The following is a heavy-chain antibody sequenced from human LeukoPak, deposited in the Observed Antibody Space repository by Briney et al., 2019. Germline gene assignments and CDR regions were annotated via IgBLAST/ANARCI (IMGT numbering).Heavy chain of an antibody. CDR3: ARDPGFSVAR. D-gene: IGHD3-3*01. CDR1: GFSFSSYG. CDR2: IGGWSSPT. V-gene: IGHV3-48*04. Sequence: GGFLRLSCATSGFSFSSYGMNWVRQAPGKGLEWVSYIGGWSSPTDYADSVKGRFTISRDNARNLLYLQMNNLTVEDTAVYYCARDPGFSVARWGQGSLVFVSS. J-gene: IGHJ4*02.